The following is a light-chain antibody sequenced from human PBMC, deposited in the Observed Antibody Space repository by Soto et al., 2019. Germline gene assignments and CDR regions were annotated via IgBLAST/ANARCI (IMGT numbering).Light chain of an antibody. CDR2: AAS. CDR1: QSISSY. CDR3: QQSYSTPPT. V-gene: IGKV1-39*01. Sequence: DMKMNESATTVSASVGGSVKITRLSSQSISSYLNWYQQKPGKAPKLLIYAASSLQSGVPSRFSGSGSGTDFTLAISCLQPEYFATYYCQQSYSTPPTVGQGTRLEIK. J-gene: IGKJ5*01.